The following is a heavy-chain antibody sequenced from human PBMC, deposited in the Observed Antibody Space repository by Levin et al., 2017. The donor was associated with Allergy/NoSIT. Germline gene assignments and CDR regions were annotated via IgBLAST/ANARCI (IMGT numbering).Heavy chain of an antibody. CDR3: AKQPELVVVMGNWFDP. D-gene: IGHD3-22*01. V-gene: IGHV3-23*01. J-gene: IGHJ5*02. CDR1: GFTFSSYA. Sequence: GGSLRLSCAASGFTFSSYAMSWVRQAPGKGLEWVSAISGSGGSTYYADSVKGRFTISRDNSKNTLYLQMNSLRAEDTAVYYCAKQPELVVVMGNWFDPWGQGTLVTVSS. CDR2: ISGSGGST.